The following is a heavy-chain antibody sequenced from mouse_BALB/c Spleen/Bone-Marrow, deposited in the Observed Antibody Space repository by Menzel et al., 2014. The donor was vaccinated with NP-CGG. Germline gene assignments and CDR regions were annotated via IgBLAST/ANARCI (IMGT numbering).Heavy chain of an antibody. V-gene: IGHV5-9-2*01. CDR2: ISGGGSYT. D-gene: IGHD2-4*01. Sequence: EVKVEESGGNLVKSGGSLKLSCTASGFTFSSYGMSWVRQTPEKRLEWVATISGGGSYTFYPDSVKGRFTITRDNAKNNLYLQLSSLRSEDTAVYYCARHAYYDQTEVSFVYWGQGTLVTVSA. J-gene: IGHJ3*01. CDR1: GFTFSSYG. CDR3: ARHAYYDQTEVSFVY.